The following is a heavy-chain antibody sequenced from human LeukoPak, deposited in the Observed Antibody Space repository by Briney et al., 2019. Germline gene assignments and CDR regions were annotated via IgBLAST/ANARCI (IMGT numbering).Heavy chain of an antibody. V-gene: IGHV4-4*02. D-gene: IGHD6-19*01. CDR3: ARTLQQQWLIAGGFDP. CDR1: GGSISSSNW. CDR2: IYHSGST. J-gene: IGHJ5*02. Sequence: SGTLSLTCAVSGGSISSSNWWSWVRQPPGKGLEWIGEIYHSGSTNYNPSLKSRVTISVDKSKNQFSLKLSSVTAADTAVYYRARTLQQQWLIAGGFDPWGQGTLVTVSS.